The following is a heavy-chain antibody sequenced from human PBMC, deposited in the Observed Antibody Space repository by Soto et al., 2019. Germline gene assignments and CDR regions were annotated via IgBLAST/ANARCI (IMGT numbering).Heavy chain of an antibody. CDR2: INAGNGNT. CDR1: GYTFTSYA. J-gene: IGHJ6*02. CDR3: AREKLAAAGISDYYYGMDV. Sequence: QVQLVQSGAEVKKPGASVKVSCKASGYTFTSYAMHWVRQAPGQRLEWMGWINAGNGNTKYSQKFQGRVTITRDTSASTAYMELSSLRSEDTAVYYSAREKLAAAGISDYYYGMDVWGQGTTVTVSS. D-gene: IGHD6-13*01. V-gene: IGHV1-3*01.